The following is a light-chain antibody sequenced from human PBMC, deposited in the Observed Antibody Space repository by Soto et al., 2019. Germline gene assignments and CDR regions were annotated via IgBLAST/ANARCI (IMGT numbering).Light chain of an antibody. CDR1: QIVGNN. CDR3: QQYGAWPLT. Sequence: EIVLTQSPATLYVSPGERATLSCRASQIVGNNFAWYQQKPGQAPRLLIFATSTRATGVPARFSGSGSGTEFTLTISSLQSEDFAVYYCQQYGAWPLTFGGGAKVEIE. J-gene: IGKJ4*01. V-gene: IGKV3-15*01. CDR2: ATS.